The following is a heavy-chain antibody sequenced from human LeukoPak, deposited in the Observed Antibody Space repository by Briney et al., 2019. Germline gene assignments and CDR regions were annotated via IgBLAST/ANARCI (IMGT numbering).Heavy chain of an antibody. D-gene: IGHD3-3*01. V-gene: IGHV4-59*01. CDR3: ARESGCYRRGSFDY. CDR2: IYYSGST. Sequence: SETLSLTCTVSGGSISSYNWSWIRQPPGKGLEWIGYIYYSGSTNYNPSLKSRVTMSLDTSNNQSSLKLSSMTAADTAVYYCARESGCYRRGSFDYWGQGTLVTVSS. J-gene: IGHJ4*02. CDR1: GGSISSYN.